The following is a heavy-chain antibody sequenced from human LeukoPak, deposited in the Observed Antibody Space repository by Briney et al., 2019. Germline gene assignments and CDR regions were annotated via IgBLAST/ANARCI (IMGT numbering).Heavy chain of an antibody. V-gene: IGHV3-33*01. J-gene: IGHJ3*02. CDR3: ARAGDAFDI. CDR1: GFTFSSHG. CDR2: IWYDGSDK. Sequence: QPGRSLRLSCAASGFTFSSHGMHWVRQAPGKGLEWVAVIWYDGSDKYCTDSVKGRFTISRDNSKNTLYLQMNSLRAEDTATYYCARAGDAFDIWGQGTMVTVSS.